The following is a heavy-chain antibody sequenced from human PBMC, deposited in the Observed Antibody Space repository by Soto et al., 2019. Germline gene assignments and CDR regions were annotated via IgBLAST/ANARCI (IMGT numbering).Heavy chain of an antibody. CDR1: GFTFSSYA. J-gene: IGHJ3*02. V-gene: IGHV3-23*01. CDR3: AKDLYHSGSYCYAFDI. D-gene: IGHD1-26*01. CDR2: ISGSGCST. Sequence: RGSLRLSCASSGFTFSSYAMSWVRQAPGKELECVSAISGSGCSTYYADSVKGRFTISRDNSKNTLYLQINSLRAEDTAVYYCAKDLYHSGSYCYAFDIWGKGTMGTVSS.